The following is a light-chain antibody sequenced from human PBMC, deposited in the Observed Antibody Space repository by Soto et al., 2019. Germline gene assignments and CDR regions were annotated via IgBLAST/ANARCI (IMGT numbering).Light chain of an antibody. V-gene: IGKV3-11*01. Sequence: EIVLTQSPATLSLSPGERATLSCRASQSVSSYLAWYQQKPGQAPRLLIYDASNRATGIPARFSGSGSRTDFSLTISSLEPEDFAVYYCQQRSDWPLTFGGGTQVEI. CDR2: DAS. CDR1: QSVSSY. J-gene: IGKJ4*01. CDR3: QQRSDWPLT.